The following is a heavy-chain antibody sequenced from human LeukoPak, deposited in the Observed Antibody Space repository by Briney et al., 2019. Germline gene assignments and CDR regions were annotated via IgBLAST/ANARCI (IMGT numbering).Heavy chain of an antibody. V-gene: IGHV3-30*04. CDR1: GFTFSSYA. D-gene: IGHD6-19*01. CDR3: ARDLAVAAPDDAFDI. Sequence: PGGSLRLSCAASGFTFSSYAMHWVRQAPGKGLEWGAVISYDGSNKYYADSVKGRFTISRDNSKNTLYLQMNSLRAEDTAVYYCARDLAVAAPDDAFDIWGQGTMVTVSS. J-gene: IGHJ3*02. CDR2: ISYDGSNK.